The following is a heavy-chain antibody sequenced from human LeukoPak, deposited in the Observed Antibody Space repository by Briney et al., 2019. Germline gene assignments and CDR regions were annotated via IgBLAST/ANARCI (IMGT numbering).Heavy chain of an antibody. CDR3: AKADGGAYYYDSSGYPFDY. CDR1: GFTFSSYG. V-gene: IGHV3-23*01. Sequence: GGSLRLSCAASGFTFSSYGMHWVRQAPGKGLEWVSAISGSGGSTYYADSVKGRFTISRDNSKNTLYLQMNSLRAEDTAVYYCAKADGGAYYYDSSGYPFDYWGQGTLVTVSS. J-gene: IGHJ4*02. CDR2: ISGSGGST. D-gene: IGHD3-22*01.